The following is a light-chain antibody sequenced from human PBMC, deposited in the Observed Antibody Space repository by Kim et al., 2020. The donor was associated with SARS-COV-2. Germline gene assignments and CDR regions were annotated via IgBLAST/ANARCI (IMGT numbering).Light chain of an antibody. CDR1: QIVTNW. CDR3: QQTMSFPYT. V-gene: IGKV1-12*01. Sequence: SASVGDRVTITCRASQIVTNWLAWYQQKPGQAPKLLISTASSLQSGIPSRFTGAGSGTDFTLTINSLQPEDSATYYCQQTMSFPYTFGQGTKLEI. J-gene: IGKJ2*01. CDR2: TAS.